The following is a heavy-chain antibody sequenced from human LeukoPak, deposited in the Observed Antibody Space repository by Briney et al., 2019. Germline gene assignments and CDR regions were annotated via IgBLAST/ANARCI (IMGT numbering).Heavy chain of an antibody. V-gene: IGHV4-34*01. D-gene: IGHD4/OR15-4a*01. Sequence: SETLSLTCAVYGGSFSGYYWSWLRQPPGKGLEWIGEINHSGSTNYNPSLKSRVTISVDTSKNQFSLKLSSVTAADTAVYYCARAKTHLTWFDPWGQGTLVTVSS. CDR3: ARAKTHLTWFDP. CDR1: GGSFSGYY. J-gene: IGHJ5*02. CDR2: INHSGST.